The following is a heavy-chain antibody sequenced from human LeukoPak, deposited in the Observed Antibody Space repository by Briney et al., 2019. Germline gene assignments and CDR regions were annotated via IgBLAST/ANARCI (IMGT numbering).Heavy chain of an antibody. CDR1: GFTFSSYG. CDR2: IWNDGSNK. CDR3: AKGYYYDSSGYCFDY. J-gene: IGHJ4*02. Sequence: PGGSLRLSCAASGFTFSSYGMNWVRQAPGKGLEWVAVIWNDGSNKYYADSVKGRFTISRDNSKNTLYLQMNSLRAEDTAVYYCAKGYYYDSSGYCFDYWGQGTLVTVSS. D-gene: IGHD3-22*01. V-gene: IGHV3-33*06.